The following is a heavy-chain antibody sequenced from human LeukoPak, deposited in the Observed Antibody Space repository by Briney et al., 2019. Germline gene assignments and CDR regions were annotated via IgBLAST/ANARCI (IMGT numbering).Heavy chain of an antibody. Sequence: SETLSLTCAGSGGSISSYYWSWIRQPPGEGLEWIGYIYYSGSTNYNPSLKSRVTISVDTSKNQFALKLSSVTAADTAVYYCARHGYDILTGLIWGQGTMVTVSS. CDR3: ARHGYDILTGLI. V-gene: IGHV4-59*08. J-gene: IGHJ3*02. CDR1: GGSISSYY. D-gene: IGHD3-9*01. CDR2: IYYSGST.